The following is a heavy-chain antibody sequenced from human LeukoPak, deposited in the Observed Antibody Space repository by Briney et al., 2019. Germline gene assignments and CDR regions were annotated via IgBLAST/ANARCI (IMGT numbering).Heavy chain of an antibody. J-gene: IGHJ4*02. V-gene: IGHV4-59*01. CDR2: IYYSGST. D-gene: IGHD5-18*01. Sequence: KASETLSLTCTVSGGSISSYYWSWIRQPPGKGLEGIGYIYYSGSTNYNPSLKSRVTISVDTSKNQFSLKLSSVTAADTAVYYCARASSGFYGYLIDYWGQGTLVTVSS. CDR1: GGSISSYY. CDR3: ARASSGFYGYLIDY.